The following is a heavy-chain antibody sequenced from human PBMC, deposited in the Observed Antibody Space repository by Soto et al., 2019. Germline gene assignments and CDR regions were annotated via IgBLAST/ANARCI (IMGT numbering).Heavy chain of an antibody. CDR2: ISAYNGNT. J-gene: IGHJ5*02. D-gene: IGHD2-15*01. Sequence: GASVKVSCKASGYTFTSYGISWVRQAPGQGLEWMGWISAYNGNTNYAQKLQGRVTMTTDTSTSTAYMELRSLRSDDTAVYYCARDPRVVVAANNWFDPWGQGTLVTVSS. CDR3: ARDPRVVVAANNWFDP. V-gene: IGHV1-18*01. CDR1: GYTFTSYG.